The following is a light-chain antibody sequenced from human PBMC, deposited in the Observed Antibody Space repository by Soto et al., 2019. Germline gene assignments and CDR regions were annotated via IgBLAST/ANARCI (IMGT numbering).Light chain of an antibody. J-gene: IGLJ2*01. CDR1: SSNLGSNT. CDR2: TNN. CDR3: SAWDDSLNAVV. Sequence: QSVLTQPPSASGTPGQRVTISCSGSSSNLGSNTVNWYQQIPGAAPKLLIYTNNQRPSGVPDRFSGSKSGTSASLAISGLQSDDEADFYCSAWDDSLNAVVFGGGTKLT. V-gene: IGLV1-44*01.